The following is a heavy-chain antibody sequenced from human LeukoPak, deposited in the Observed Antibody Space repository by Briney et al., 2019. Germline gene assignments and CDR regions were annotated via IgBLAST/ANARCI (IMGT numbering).Heavy chain of an antibody. D-gene: IGHD4-17*01. CDR3: TRDYGARDD. J-gene: IGHJ4*02. V-gene: IGHV3-21*01. CDR1: GFTFKSTF. CDR2: ISSSDSYI. Sequence: RPGGSLRLSCAVSGFTFKSTFMNWVRQAPGKGLEWVSSISSSDSYIHYADSVKGRFTVSRDNDKDTLYLHMTGLSAEDSATYYCTRDYGARDDWGQGTLVTVSS.